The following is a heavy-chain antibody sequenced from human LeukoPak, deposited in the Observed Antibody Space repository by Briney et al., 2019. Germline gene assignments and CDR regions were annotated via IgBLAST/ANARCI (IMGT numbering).Heavy chain of an antibody. CDR1: GFTFSSYA. CDR2: ISVDGSHT. CDR3: AKCYDTSGRRASDI. V-gene: IGHV3-23*01. J-gene: IGHJ3*02. D-gene: IGHD3-22*01. Sequence: GGSLRLSCAASGFTFSSYAMNWVRQAPGKGLKGVSAISVDGSHTYYADSLKGRFTISRDNSKTTLSLQMNSLRVEDTAVYYCAKCYDTSGRRASDIWGQGTMVTVSS.